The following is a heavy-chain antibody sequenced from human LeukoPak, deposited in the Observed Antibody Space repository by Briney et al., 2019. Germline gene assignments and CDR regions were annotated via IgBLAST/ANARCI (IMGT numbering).Heavy chain of an antibody. V-gene: IGHV3-66*02. J-gene: IGHJ3*02. Sequence: GGSLRLSCAASGFTVSSSYMSWVRQAPGKGLEWVSVIYSGGSTDYADSVKGRFTISRDNSKNTLYLQMNRLRAEDTAVYYCARDVSLYCSSATCFHDAFDIWGQGTMVTVSS. D-gene: IGHD2-2*01. CDR1: GFTVSSSY. CDR2: IYSGGST. CDR3: ARDVSLYCSSATCFHDAFDI.